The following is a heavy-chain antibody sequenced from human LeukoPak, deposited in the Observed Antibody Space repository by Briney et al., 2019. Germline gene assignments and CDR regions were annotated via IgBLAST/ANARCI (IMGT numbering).Heavy chain of an antibody. V-gene: IGHV4-61*02. Sequence: PSETLSLTCTVSGGSISSGTYYWSWIRQPAGKGLEWIGRIYTSGSTNYNPSLKSRITISVDTSKNQFSLKLSSVTAADTAVYYCARENIVTPPDYGGQGTLVTVSS. J-gene: IGHJ4*02. D-gene: IGHD2/OR15-2a*01. CDR2: IYTSGST. CDR3: ARENIVTPPDY. CDR1: GGSISSGTYY.